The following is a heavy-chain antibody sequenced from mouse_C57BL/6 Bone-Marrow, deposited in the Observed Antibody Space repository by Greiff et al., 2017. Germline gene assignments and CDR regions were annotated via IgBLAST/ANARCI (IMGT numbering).Heavy chain of an antibody. V-gene: IGHV1-81*01. Sequence: VKLVESGAGLARPAPSVQLSCPASGYTFTSYGISWVKQSTGQGLEWIGEIYPRSGNTYYNEKFKGKSTLTADKSSSTAYMELRSRTSEDSAFYFCARVGLLLLDYWGQGTTRTVSS. D-gene: IGHD1-1*01. CDR2: IYPRSGNT. CDR3: ARVGLLLLDY. CDR1: GYTFTSYG. J-gene: IGHJ2*01.